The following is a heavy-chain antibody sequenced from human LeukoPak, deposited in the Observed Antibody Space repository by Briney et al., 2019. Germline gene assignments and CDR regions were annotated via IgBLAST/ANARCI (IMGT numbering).Heavy chain of an antibody. CDR3: PSFYDGYEYYYYYMDV. CDR1: GGSISSSSYY. Sequence: SETLSLTXTVSGGSISSSSYYWGWIRQPPGKGLQWIGSIYYSGSTYYNPSLKSRVTISVDTSKNQFSLKLSSVTAADTAVYYCPSFYDGYEYYYYYMDVWGKGTTVTVSS. V-gene: IGHV4-39*01. J-gene: IGHJ6*03. D-gene: IGHD3-3*01. CDR2: IYYSGST.